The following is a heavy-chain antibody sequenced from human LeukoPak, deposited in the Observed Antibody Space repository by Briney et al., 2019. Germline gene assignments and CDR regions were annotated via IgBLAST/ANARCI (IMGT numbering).Heavy chain of an antibody. J-gene: IGHJ4*02. V-gene: IGHV3-53*04. D-gene: IGHD3-22*01. Sequence: GGSLRLSCAASGFTVSSNYMSWVRQAPGKGLEWVSVIYSGGSTYYADSVKGRFTISRHNSKNTLYLQMSSLRAEDTAVYYCARESLGGYYDSSGYYYDYWGQGTLVTVSS. CDR1: GFTVSSNY. CDR2: IYSGGST. CDR3: ARESLGGYYDSSGYYYDY.